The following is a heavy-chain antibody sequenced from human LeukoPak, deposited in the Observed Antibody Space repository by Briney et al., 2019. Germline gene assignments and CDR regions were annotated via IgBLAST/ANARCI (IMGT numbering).Heavy chain of an antibody. CDR2: INPNSGGT. CDR3: ARENGLAAAGLDY. J-gene: IGHJ4*02. D-gene: IGHD6-13*01. V-gene: IGHV1-2*02. CDR1: GYTFTGYY. Sequence: ASVKVSCKASGYTFTGYYMHWVRQAPGQGLEWMGWINPNSGGTNYAQKSQGRVTMTRDTTISTAYMELSRLRSDDTGVYYCARENGLAAAGLDYWGQGTLVTVSS.